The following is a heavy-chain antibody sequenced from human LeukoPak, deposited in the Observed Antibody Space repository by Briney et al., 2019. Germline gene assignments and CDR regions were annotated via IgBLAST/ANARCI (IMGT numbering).Heavy chain of an antibody. J-gene: IGHJ3*02. CDR3: ARVRGYSYGSDAFDI. CDR2: IYYSGST. Sequence: SETLSLTCTVSGGSTNSGAYYWSWIRQPAGKGLQWIGYIYYSGSTNYNPSLKSRVTISVDTSKNQFSLKLSSVTAADTAVFYCARVRGYSYGSDAFDIWGQGTMVTVSS. CDR1: GGSTNSGAYY. V-gene: IGHV4-61*10. D-gene: IGHD5-18*01.